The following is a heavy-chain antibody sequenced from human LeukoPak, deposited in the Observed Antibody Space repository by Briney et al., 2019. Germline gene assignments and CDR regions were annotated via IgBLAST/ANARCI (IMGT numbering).Heavy chain of an antibody. V-gene: IGHV1-69*04. J-gene: IGHJ5*02. CDR2: IIPILGIA. D-gene: IGHD3-9*01. Sequence: GASVKVSCKASGGTFSSYAISWVRQAPGQGLEWMGRIIPILGIANYAQKFQGRVTITADKSTSTAYMELSSLRSEDTAVYYCARGLTGDKFDPWGQGTLVTVSS. CDR3: ARGLTGDKFDP. CDR1: GGTFSSYA.